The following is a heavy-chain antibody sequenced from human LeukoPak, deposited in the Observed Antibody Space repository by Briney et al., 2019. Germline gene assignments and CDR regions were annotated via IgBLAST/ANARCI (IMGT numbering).Heavy chain of an antibody. J-gene: IGHJ1*01. V-gene: IGHV3-48*04. CDR2: ISSSGSTI. CDR3: AKDDDWGRYKH. D-gene: IGHD3-16*01. CDR1: GFTFNNYD. Sequence: PGGSLRLSCAASGFTFNNYDMNWVRQAPGKGLEWVSYISSSGSTIYYADSVKGRFTISRDNAKNSLYLQMNSLRAEDTAVYYCAKDDDWGRYKHWGQGTLVTVSS.